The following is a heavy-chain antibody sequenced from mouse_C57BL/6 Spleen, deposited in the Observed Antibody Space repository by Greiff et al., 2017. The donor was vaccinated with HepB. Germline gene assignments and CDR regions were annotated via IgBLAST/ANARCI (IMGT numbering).Heavy chain of an antibody. CDR3: ARSYDGYYKAWFAY. V-gene: IGHV1-20*01. CDR2: INPYNGDT. Sequence: EVQLQQSGPELVKPGDSVKISCKASGYSFTGYFMNWVMQSHGKSLEWIGRINPYNGDTFYNQKFKGKATLTVDKSSSTAHMELRSLTSEDSAVYYCARSYDGYYKAWFAYWGQGTLVTVSA. J-gene: IGHJ3*01. D-gene: IGHD2-3*01. CDR1: GYSFTGYF.